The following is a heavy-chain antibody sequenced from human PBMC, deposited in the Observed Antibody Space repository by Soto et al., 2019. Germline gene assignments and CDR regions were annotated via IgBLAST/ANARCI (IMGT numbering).Heavy chain of an antibody. Sequence: EDQLVESGGGLVKPGGSLRLSCAASGFSFDTYNMNWVRQASGKGLEWVSSISSGRPDIFYADSVRGRFTIPRDDAKKSLFLQMNSLRADDTAVYYCARDHLGIAAGDFDLWGQGTLVTVSS. CDR2: ISSGRPDI. D-gene: IGHD6-19*01. V-gene: IGHV3-21*02. CDR1: GFSFDTYN. CDR3: ARDHLGIAAGDFDL. J-gene: IGHJ4*02.